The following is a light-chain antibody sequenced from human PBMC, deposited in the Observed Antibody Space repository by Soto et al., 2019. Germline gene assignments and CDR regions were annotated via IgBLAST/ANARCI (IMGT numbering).Light chain of an antibody. CDR3: QQYDKLLALT. V-gene: IGKV1-33*01. CDR1: QDISKY. J-gene: IGKJ4*01. Sequence: DIQMTQSPSSLSASVGDRVTTACQASQDISKYLNWYQFRPGQAPKLLIYDASNLETGVPSRFKGGGAGTHFTLPLIILQPEDVATYYCQQYDKLLALTFGGGTKVQIK. CDR2: DAS.